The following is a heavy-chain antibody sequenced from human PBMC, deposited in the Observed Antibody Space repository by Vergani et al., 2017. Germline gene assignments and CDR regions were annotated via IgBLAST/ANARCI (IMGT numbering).Heavy chain of an antibody. J-gene: IGHJ5*02. CDR1: GFTFNEYW. V-gene: IGHV3-74*01. Sequence: EVELVESGGGLVQPGGSLRLSCAASGFTFNEYWMHWARQVPGKGLVWVSGMNGDGDTISYADSGKGRFTISRDNAKNTLFLQMNSLRAEDTAVYYCARARKXRFGVVWENWFDPWGQGTLVTVSS. D-gene: IGHD3-3*01. CDR2: MNGDGDTI. CDR3: ARARKXRFGVVWENWFDP.